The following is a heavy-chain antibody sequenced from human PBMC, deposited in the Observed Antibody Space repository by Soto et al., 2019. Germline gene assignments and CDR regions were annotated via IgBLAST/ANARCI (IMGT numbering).Heavy chain of an antibody. V-gene: IGHV1-69*01. CDR1: GGTFSSYA. CDR2: IIPIFGTA. Sequence: QVQLVQSGAEVKKPGSSVKVSCKASGGTFSSYAISWVRQAPGQGLEWMGGIIPIFGTANYAQKFQGRVTITADEPRSTAYIELSSLSSEDTAVYYCASSFYGDYFFYYGIDVWGQGSTVTVSS. D-gene: IGHD4-17*01. CDR3: ASSFYGDYFFYYGIDV. J-gene: IGHJ6*02.